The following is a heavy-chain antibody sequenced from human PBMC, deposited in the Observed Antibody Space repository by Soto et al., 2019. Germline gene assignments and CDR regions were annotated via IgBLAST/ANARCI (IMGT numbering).Heavy chain of an antibody. D-gene: IGHD3-9*01. V-gene: IGHV3-30-3*01. CDR1: GFTLKNYA. CDR2: ISYDGSIE. CDR3: ARGLRDFDLRLPFGY. J-gene: IGHJ4*02. Sequence: GGSLRLSCAASGFTLKNYAMHWVRQAPGKGLEWVAVISYDGSIEFYADSVKGRFTISRDDFKNTMFLQMGSLRVEDTAVYYCARGLRDFDLRLPFGYWGQGTLVTVSS.